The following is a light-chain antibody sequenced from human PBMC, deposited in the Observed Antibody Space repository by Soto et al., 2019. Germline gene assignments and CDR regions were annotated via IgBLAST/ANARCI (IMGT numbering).Light chain of an antibody. Sequence: QSALTQPASVSGSPGPSITISCTGTSSDVGGYNYVSWYHQHPGKAPNLLIYDVSNRPSGVSNLFSGCKSGNTASLPISVLQAEDGANYCCSSFTSSSTRVFGGGTQLAVL. V-gene: IGLV2-14*01. J-gene: IGLJ2*01. CDR3: SSFTSSSTRV. CDR2: DVS. CDR1: SSDVGGYNY.